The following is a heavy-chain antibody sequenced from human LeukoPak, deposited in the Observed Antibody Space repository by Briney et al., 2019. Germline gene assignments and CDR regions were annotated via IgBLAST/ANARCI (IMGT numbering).Heavy chain of an antibody. V-gene: IGHV4-4*02. CDR1: GGSITSTNY. J-gene: IGHJ4*02. CDR2: VNLQGST. CDR3: AREGGPYRPLDY. Sequence: SGTLSLTCGVSGGSITSTNYWTWVRQPPGKGLEWIGEVNLQGSTNYNPSLMGRVAISVDMSENHISLELTSVTAADTAVYYCAREGGPYRPLDYSGQGTLVTVSS.